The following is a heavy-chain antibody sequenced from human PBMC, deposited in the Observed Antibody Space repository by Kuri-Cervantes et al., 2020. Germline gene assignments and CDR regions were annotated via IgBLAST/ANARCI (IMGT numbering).Heavy chain of an antibody. CDR2: ISYDGSKT. CDR1: GFTFSNYA. Sequence: GESLKISCAAPGFTFSNYAMHWVRQAPGKGLEWVAVISYDGSKTYYGDSVLALFTISRDNSKNTLYLQMNSLRAENSAVYYCAKGGTFDYWGQGTLVTVSS. V-gene: IGHV3-30*18. CDR3: AKGGTFDY. J-gene: IGHJ4*02. D-gene: IGHD2-15*01.